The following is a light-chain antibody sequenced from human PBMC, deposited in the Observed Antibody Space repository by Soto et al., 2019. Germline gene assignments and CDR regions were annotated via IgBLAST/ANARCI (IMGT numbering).Light chain of an antibody. CDR1: QNVGSN. Sequence: EIVMTQSPATLCVSPGERATFSCRASQNVGSNLAWYQQKPGQAPRLLIYGASTRATGIPARFSGSGSGTEFTLTISSLQSQDSAIYYCQQYNNWPPYTFGQGTKLEIK. CDR3: QQYNNWPPYT. CDR2: GAS. V-gene: IGKV3-15*01. J-gene: IGKJ2*01.